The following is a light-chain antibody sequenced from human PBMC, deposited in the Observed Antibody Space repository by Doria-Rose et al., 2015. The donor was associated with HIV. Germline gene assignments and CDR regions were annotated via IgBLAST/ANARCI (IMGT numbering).Light chain of an antibody. J-gene: IGKJ1*01. CDR2: DGS. V-gene: IGKV3-20*01. CDR1: QSFSSTY. CDR3: HKYGTSWT. Sequence: TQSPGTLSLSPGERATLSCRASQSFSSTYLAWYQQKPGQAHSLLIYDGSTRATGIPDRFSDSGSGTDFTLTINRLEPEDVALYYCHKYGTSWTFGQGTKVEV.